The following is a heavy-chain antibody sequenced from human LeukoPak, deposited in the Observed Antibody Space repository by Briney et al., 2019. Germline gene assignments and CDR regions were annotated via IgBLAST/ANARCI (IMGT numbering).Heavy chain of an antibody. CDR2: ISYDGSNK. V-gene: IGHV3-30*18. CDR3: AKDPGGGLI. J-gene: IGHJ3*02. CDR1: GFTFSSYG. Sequence: GGSLRLSCAASGFTFSSYGMHWVRQAPGKGLEWVAVISYDGSNKYYADSVKGRFTISRDNSKNTLYLQMNSLRAEDTAVYYCAKDPGGGLIWGQGTMVTVSS. D-gene: IGHD3-16*01.